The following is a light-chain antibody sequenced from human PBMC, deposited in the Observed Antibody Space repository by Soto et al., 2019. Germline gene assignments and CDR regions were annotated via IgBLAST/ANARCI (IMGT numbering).Light chain of an antibody. CDR2: TND. V-gene: IGLV1-44*01. Sequence: QSALTQPPSASGTPGQRVTISCSGSSSNIGSKTVNWYQQLPGTAPKLLIYTNDRRPSGVPDRFSASKSGTSASLAISGLQSEDEADYFCAAWDDSLNVLFGGGTKLTV. CDR1: SSNIGSKT. J-gene: IGLJ2*01. CDR3: AAWDDSLNVL.